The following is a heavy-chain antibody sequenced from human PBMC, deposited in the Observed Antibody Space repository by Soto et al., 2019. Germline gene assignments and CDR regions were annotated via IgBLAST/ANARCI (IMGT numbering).Heavy chain of an antibody. Sequence: EVQLVESGGGLVKPGGSLRLSCAASGFTFSSYSMNWVRQAPGKGLEWVSSISSSSSYIYYADSVKGRFTISRDNAKNSLYLQMNTLRAEDTAVYYCARGGSYYDFWRYPWGVRVQGTTVTVSS. D-gene: IGHD3-3*01. CDR2: ISSSSSYI. CDR3: ARGGSYYDFWRYPWGV. CDR1: GFTFSSYS. V-gene: IGHV3-21*01. J-gene: IGHJ6*02.